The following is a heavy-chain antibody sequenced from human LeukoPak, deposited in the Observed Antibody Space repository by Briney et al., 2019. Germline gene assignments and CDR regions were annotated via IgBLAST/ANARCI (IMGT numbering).Heavy chain of an antibody. V-gene: IGHV3-23*01. D-gene: IGHD6-13*01. CDR1: GFTFSSYA. Sequence: PGGSLRLSCAASGFTFSSYAMSWVRQAPGKGLEWVAVISGSGGSTYYADSVKGRFTISRDNSKNTLYLQRNSLRAEDTAVYYCAKSGYSSSWSNAAVYNWFDPWGQGTLVTVSS. J-gene: IGHJ5*02. CDR3: AKSGYSSSWSNAAVYNWFDP. CDR2: ISGSGGST.